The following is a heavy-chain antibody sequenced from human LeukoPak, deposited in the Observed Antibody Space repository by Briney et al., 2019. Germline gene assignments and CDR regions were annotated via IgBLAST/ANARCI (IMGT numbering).Heavy chain of an antibody. J-gene: IGHJ4*02. CDR2: ISGSGGST. CDR3: AKGEWGYDYVR. Sequence: GGSLRLTCAASGFTFSSYAMSWVRQAPGKGLEWVSAISGSGGSTYYADSVKGRFTISRDNSKNTLYLQMNSLRAEDTAVYYCAKGEWGYDYVRWGQGTLVTVSS. D-gene: IGHD3-16*01. CDR1: GFTFSSYA. V-gene: IGHV3-23*01.